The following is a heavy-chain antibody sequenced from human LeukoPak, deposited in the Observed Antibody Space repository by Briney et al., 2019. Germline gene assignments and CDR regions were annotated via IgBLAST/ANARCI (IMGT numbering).Heavy chain of an antibody. D-gene: IGHD6-6*01. CDR3: ATYIAARVNWFDP. CDR1: GGSISSSSYY. V-gene: IGHV4-39*07. CDR2: IYYSGST. Sequence: PSETLSLTCTVSGGSISSSSYYWGWIRQPPGKGLEWIGSIYYSGSTYYNPSLKSRVTISVDTSKNQFSLKLSSVTAADTAVYYCATYIAARVNWFDPWGQGTLVTVSS. J-gene: IGHJ5*02.